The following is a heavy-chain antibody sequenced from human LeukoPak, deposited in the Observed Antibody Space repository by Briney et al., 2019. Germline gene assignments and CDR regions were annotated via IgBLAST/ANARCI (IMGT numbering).Heavy chain of an antibody. V-gene: IGHV4-59*01. CDR1: GGSISSYY. Sequence: SETLSLTCTVSGGSISSYYWSWIRQPPGKGLEWIGYIYYSGSTNYNPSPKSRVTISVDTSKNQFSLKLSSVTAADTAVYYCARGPIIAAAGTGNWFDPWGQGTLVTVSS. CDR3: ARGPIIAAAGTGNWFDP. CDR2: IYYSGST. D-gene: IGHD6-13*01. J-gene: IGHJ5*02.